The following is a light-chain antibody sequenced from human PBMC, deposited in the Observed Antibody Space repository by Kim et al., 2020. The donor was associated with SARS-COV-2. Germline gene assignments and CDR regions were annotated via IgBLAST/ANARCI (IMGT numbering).Light chain of an antibody. CDR2: YDS. CDR1: NVGSKS. Sequence: APGKTARITCGGKNVGSKSGHWYQRKPGQAPVLVIYYDSDRPSGIPERFSGSNSGNTATLTISRVEAGDEADYYCQVWDSSSDHRVFGGGTQLTVL. V-gene: IGLV3-21*04. CDR3: QVWDSSSDHRV. J-gene: IGLJ3*02.